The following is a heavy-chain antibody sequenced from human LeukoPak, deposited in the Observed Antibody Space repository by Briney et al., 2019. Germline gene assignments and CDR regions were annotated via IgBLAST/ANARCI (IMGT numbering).Heavy chain of an antibody. D-gene: IGHD7-27*01. CDR2: INPNSGGT. J-gene: IGHJ6*03. CDR3: ARGGVNWGLYYYYMDV. V-gene: IGHV1-2*02. Sequence: GASVKVSCKASGYTFTGYYMHWVRQAPGQGLEWMGWINPNSGGTNYAQKFQGRVTMTRDTSISTAYMELSRLRSDDTAVYYCARGGVNWGLYYYYMDVWGKGTTVTVSS. CDR1: GYTFTGYY.